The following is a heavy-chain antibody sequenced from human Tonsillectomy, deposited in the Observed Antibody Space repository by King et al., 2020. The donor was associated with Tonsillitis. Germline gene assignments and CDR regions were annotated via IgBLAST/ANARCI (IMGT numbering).Heavy chain of an antibody. D-gene: IGHD6-13*01. CDR3: AKEIAAAGDSYYSYGMDV. CDR1: GFSFRNYG. V-gene: IGHV3-30*18. CDR2: IPYDGSNK. J-gene: IGHJ6*02. Sequence: VQLVESGGGVVQPGRSLRLSCAASGFSFRNYGIHWVRQAPGKGLEWGAIIPYDGSNKYYADSVKGRFSVSRDNSKNKLYLQMNSLRVEDTAVYYCAKEIAAAGDSYYSYGMDVWGQGTAVTVSS.